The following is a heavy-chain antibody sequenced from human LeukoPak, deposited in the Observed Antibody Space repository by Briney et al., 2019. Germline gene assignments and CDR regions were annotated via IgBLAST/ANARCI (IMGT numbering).Heavy chain of an antibody. D-gene: IGHD5-24*01. CDR3: ARRGDGYNLDYYYYYMDV. CDR1: GYTFTSHF. V-gene: IGHV1-46*01. J-gene: IGHJ6*03. Sequence: GASVKVSCKASGYTFTSHFMHWVRQAPGQGLEWMGIINPRGGSTSYTQKFQGRVTMTRDTSTSTVYMELSSLRSEDTAVYYCARRGDGYNLDYYYYYMDVWGKGTTVTISS. CDR2: INPRGGST.